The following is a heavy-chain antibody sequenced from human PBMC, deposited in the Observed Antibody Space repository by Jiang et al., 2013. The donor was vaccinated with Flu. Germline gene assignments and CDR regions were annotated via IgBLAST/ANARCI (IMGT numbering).Heavy chain of an antibody. D-gene: IGHD6-13*01. J-gene: IGHJ6*03. Sequence: VQLVESGGGLIQPGGSLRLSCAASGFTVSSNYMSWVRQAPGKGLEWVSVIYSGGSTYYADSVKGRFTISRDNSKNTLYLQMNSLRAEDTAVYYCARSGSSWADYYYYYYMDVWGKGTTVTVSS. CDR1: GFTVSSNY. CDR2: IYSGGST. V-gene: IGHV3-53*01. CDR3: ARSGSSWADYYYYYYMDV.